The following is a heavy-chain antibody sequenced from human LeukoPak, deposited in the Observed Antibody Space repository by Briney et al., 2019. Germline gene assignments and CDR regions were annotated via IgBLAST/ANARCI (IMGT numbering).Heavy chain of an antibody. D-gene: IGHD2-2*01. V-gene: IGHV3-23*01. CDR3: AKDPGYQVVYCFDY. CDR2: ISGSGGST. CDR1: GFTFSSYS. Sequence: KPGGSLRLSCAASGFTFSSYSMSWVRQAPGKGLEWVSGISGSGGSTDYADSVKGRFTISRDNSKNTLYLQMNSLRVKDTAVYYCAKDPGYQVVYCFDYWGQGTLVTVSS. J-gene: IGHJ4*02.